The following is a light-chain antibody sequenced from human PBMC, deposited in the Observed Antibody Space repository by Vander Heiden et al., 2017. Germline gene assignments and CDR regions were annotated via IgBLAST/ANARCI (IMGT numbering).Light chain of an antibody. CDR1: NIGNKN. J-gene: IGLJ2*01. CDR3: QVWDSSAI. V-gene: IGLV3-9*01. Sequence: SYELTQSLSVSVPLGQTAKITCGGINIGNKNVHWYQQKPGQAPILVIYSDYNRPSGIPERFSGSNSGNSATLTITRAQAGYEADYYCQVWDSSAIFGGGTKLTVL. CDR2: SDY.